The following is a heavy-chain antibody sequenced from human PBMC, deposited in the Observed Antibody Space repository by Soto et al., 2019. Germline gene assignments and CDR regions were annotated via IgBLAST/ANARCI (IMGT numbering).Heavy chain of an antibody. D-gene: IGHD6-19*01. V-gene: IGHV1-8*01. Sequence: QVQLVQSGAEVEKPGASVKVSCKASGYTLTTYDFNWVRQAPGHGLEWMGWMNPDTGNTGYAQKFQGRVTMTRDTSISTACMALSGLTAEDTAVYYCASALGYSSTSRLDLWGQGTLVTVSS. CDR2: MNPDTGNT. J-gene: IGHJ4*02. CDR3: ASALGYSSTSRLDL. CDR1: GYTLTTYD.